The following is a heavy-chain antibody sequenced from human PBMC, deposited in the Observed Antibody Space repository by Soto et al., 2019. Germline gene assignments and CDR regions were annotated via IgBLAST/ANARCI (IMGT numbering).Heavy chain of an antibody. J-gene: IGHJ4*02. CDR1: GGSISSSNW. V-gene: IGHV4-4*02. CDR3: ARESYYGSGATVVAY. CDR2: IHHSETT. D-gene: IGHD3-10*01. Sequence: SETLSLTCAISGGSISSSNWWTWVRQSPGKGLEWIGEIHHSETTNYNPSLDRRVTISVDKSKNQFSLNLNSVTAADTAVYYCARESYYGSGATVVAYWGQGTLVTVSS.